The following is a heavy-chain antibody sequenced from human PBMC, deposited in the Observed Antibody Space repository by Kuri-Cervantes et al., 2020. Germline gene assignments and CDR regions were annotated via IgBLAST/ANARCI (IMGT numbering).Heavy chain of an antibody. V-gene: IGHV3-48*03. J-gene: IGHJ6*04. CDR3: ARALRAPMSPPLMDV. Sequence: GESLKISCAASGFTFSSYAMSWVRQAPGKGLEWVSYISSSGSTIYYADSVKGRFTISRDNAKNSLYLQMNSLRAEDTAVYYCARALRAPMSPPLMDVWGKGTTVTVSS. CDR2: ISSSGSTI. CDR1: GFTFSSYA.